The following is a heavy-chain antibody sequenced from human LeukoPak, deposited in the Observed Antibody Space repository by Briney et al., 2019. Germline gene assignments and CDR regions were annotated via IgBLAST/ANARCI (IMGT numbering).Heavy chain of an antibody. CDR1: GFTFSSYC. CDR2: IKQDGSEK. CDR3: ARDPRTPGTTPLFYY. D-gene: IGHD1-1*01. Sequence: GGSLRLCCAASGFTFSSYCMSWVRQAPGKGLEWVANIKQDGSEKYYVDSVKGRFTISRDNAKNSLYLQMNSLRAEDTAVYYCARDPRTPGTTPLFYYRGERTLVTVSS. J-gene: IGHJ4*02. V-gene: IGHV3-7*01.